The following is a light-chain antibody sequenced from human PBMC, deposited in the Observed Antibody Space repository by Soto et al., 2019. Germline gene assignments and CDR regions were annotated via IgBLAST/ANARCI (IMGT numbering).Light chain of an antibody. CDR1: QTISSY. Sequence: LSPSALSASVGVKVTITCRASQTISSYLNWYQHKPGEAPRLLIYYISSLPTGAPSRFSGSGSGKDFTLTIGSPQPEDTARYYCQQSYSRPVTFGRGTGLEIK. CDR3: QQSYSRPVT. CDR2: YIS. V-gene: IGKV1-39*01. J-gene: IGKJ5*01.